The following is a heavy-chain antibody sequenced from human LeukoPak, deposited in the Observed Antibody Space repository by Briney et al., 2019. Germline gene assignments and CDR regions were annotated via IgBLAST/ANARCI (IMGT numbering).Heavy chain of an antibody. Sequence: PGGSLRLSCAASGFTFSSYEMNWVRQAPGKGLEWVSYISNSGSTIYYTDSVKGRFTISRDNAKNSLYLQMNSLRAEDTAVYYCARAQSHYYYYYYMDVWGKGTTVTVSS. J-gene: IGHJ6*03. CDR1: GFTFSSYE. V-gene: IGHV3-48*03. CDR3: ARAQSHYYYYYYMDV. CDR2: ISNSGSTI.